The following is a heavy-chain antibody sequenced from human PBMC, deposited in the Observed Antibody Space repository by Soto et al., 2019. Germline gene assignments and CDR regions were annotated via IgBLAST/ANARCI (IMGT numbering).Heavy chain of an antibody. V-gene: IGHV4-31*03. CDR2: IYYSGST. Sequence: QVQLQESAPGLVKPSQTLSLTCTVSGGSISSGGYYWSWIRQHPGKGLEWIGYIYYSGSTYYNPSLKSRVTISVDTSKNQFSLKLSSVTAADTAVYYCARDPLDYGDYEFPNWGQGTLVTVSS. CDR1: GGSISSGGYY. D-gene: IGHD4-17*01. J-gene: IGHJ4*02. CDR3: ARDPLDYGDYEFPN.